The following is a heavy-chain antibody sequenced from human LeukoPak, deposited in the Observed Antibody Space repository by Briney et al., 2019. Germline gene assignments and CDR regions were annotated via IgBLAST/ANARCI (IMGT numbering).Heavy chain of an antibody. J-gene: IGHJ3*02. Sequence: PGGSLRLSCAASGFTFSSYSMNWVRQAPGKGLEWVSYISSSRSTIYYADSVKGRFTISRDNAKNSLYLQMNSLRAEDTAVYYCARDYDYVWGSYSKPSGGPHGAFDIWGQGTMVTVSS. D-gene: IGHD3-16*01. CDR3: ARDYDYVWGSYSKPSGGPHGAFDI. CDR2: ISSSRSTI. V-gene: IGHV3-48*01. CDR1: GFTFSSYS.